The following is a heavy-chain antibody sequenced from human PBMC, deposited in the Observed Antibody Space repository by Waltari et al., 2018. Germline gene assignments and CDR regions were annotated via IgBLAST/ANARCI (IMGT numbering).Heavy chain of an antibody. V-gene: IGHV1-69*05. J-gene: IGHJ4*02. D-gene: IGHD3-10*02. CDR1: GGTFSSYA. Sequence: QVQLVQSGAEVQKPGSSVKVSCKASGGTFSSYAISWVRQAPGQGLEWMGGIIPIFGTANYAQKFQGRVTITTDESTSTVYMELSSLRSEDTAVYYCARESRMFRELLIFDYWGQGTLVTVSS. CDR3: ARESRMFRELLIFDY. CDR2: IIPIFGTA.